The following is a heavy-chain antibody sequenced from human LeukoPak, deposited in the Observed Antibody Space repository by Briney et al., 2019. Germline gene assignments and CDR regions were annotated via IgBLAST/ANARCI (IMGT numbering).Heavy chain of an antibody. J-gene: IGHJ4*02. D-gene: IGHD4-11*01. CDR1: GFTFSTYT. V-gene: IGHV3-64*01. Sequence: GGSLRLSCVVSGFTFSTYTMNWVRQAPGKQLEYVSAICSNGGCTYYANSVKGRFTISRDNSKNTLYLQMGSLRAEDMAVYYCARWGYYSNYDYWGQGTLVTVSS. CDR3: ARWGYYSNYDY. CDR2: ICSNGGCT.